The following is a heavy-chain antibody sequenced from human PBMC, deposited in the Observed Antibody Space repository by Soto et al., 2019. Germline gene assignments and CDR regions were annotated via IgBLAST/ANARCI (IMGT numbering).Heavy chain of an antibody. Sequence: QVQLVQSGAEVKKPGSSVKVSCKASGGTFSSYAITWVRQAPGQGLEWMGGIIPIFGTANYAQKFQGRVTVTAAESTSRAYSELSSLRSDDTAVYYCAADYYDTSGYYFAYWGQGTLVTVSS. D-gene: IGHD3-22*01. CDR3: AADYYDTSGYYFAY. J-gene: IGHJ4*02. CDR1: GGTFSSYA. CDR2: IIPIFGTA. V-gene: IGHV1-69*01.